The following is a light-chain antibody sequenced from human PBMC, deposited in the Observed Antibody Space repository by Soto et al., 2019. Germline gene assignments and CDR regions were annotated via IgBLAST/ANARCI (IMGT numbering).Light chain of an antibody. J-gene: IGKJ1*01. CDR1: QSVSSNF. V-gene: IGKV3-20*01. Sequence: EIVLTQSPGTLSLSPGERATLSCRASQSVSSNFLAWYQQKPGQAPRLLIYGASSRASGIPDRFSGSGSGTDSTLTISRLEPEYFAVYYCQQYGSSPVTFGQGTKVEV. CDR3: QQYGSSPVT. CDR2: GAS.